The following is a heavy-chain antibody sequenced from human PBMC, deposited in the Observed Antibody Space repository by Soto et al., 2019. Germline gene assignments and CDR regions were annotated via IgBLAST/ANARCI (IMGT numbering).Heavy chain of an antibody. D-gene: IGHD3-10*01. CDR1: GGSISSGDYY. J-gene: IGHJ3*02. Sequence: QVQLQESGPGLVKPSQTLSLTCTVSGGSISSGDYYWSWIRQPPGKGLEWIGYIYYSGSTYYNPSLKSRVTISVDTSKNRFSLKLSSVTAADTAVYYCARVKSIGEFTTDAFDIWGQGTMVTVSS. V-gene: IGHV4-30-4*01. CDR2: IYYSGST. CDR3: ARVKSIGEFTTDAFDI.